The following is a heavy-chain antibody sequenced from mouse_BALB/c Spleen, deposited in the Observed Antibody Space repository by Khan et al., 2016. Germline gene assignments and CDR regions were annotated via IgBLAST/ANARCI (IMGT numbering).Heavy chain of an antibody. CDR1: GFTFSSFG. Sequence: EVELVESGGGLVQPGGSRKLSCAASGFTFSSFGMHWVRQAPEKGLEWVAYISSGSSTIYYADTVKGRFTISRDNPKNTLFLQMTSLRSEDSAMYYGARKEAQNCYAIDYWGQRTSVTVSS. V-gene: IGHV5-17*02. J-gene: IGHJ4*01. CDR2: ISSGSSTI. CDR3: ARKEAQNCYAIDY.